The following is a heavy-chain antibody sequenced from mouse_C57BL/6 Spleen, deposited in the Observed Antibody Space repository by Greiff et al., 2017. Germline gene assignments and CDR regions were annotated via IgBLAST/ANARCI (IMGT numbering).Heavy chain of an antibody. Sequence: QVQLKESDAELVKPGASVKISCKVSGYTFTDHTIHWMKQRPEQGLEWIGYIYPRDGSTTYNEKFKGKATLTADKSSSTAYMQLNSLTSEDSAVYFCRWYYGSSYVDFDYWGQGTTLTVAS. V-gene: IGHV1-78*01. CDR2: IYPRDGST. CDR3: RWYYGSSYVDFDY. J-gene: IGHJ2*01. CDR1: GYTFTDHT. D-gene: IGHD1-1*01.